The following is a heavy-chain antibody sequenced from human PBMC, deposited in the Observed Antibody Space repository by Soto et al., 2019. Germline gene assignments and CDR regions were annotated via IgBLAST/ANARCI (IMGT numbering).Heavy chain of an antibody. CDR2: IYATGTT. CDR1: RDPIRSFN. J-gene: IGHJ3*02. CDR3: ARDIRVVPVVKRDAFAI. Sequence: SGNLSLTFTVDRDPIRSFNWSWIRKSAGKRLEWIGRIYATGTTDYNPSLKSRVILSVDTSKKQFSLKLRSVTAADKAVYYWARDIRVVPVVKRDAFAILAQGRMVT. D-gene: IGHD3-10*01. V-gene: IGHV4-4*07.